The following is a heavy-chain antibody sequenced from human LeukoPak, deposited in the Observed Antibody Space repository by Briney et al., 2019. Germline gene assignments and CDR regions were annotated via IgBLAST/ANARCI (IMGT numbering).Heavy chain of an antibody. CDR1: GFTFSNYA. V-gene: IGHV3-23*01. CDR2: LSGSGVSS. J-gene: IGHJ6*02. CDR3: ARSSHSYYYYGMDV. Sequence: GGSLRGSCAASGFTFSNYAMNWVRQAPGKGLERVSGLSGSGVSSYYADSVKGRFTISRDNSKNTLFLQMSSLRAEDTAVYYCARSSHSYYYYGMDVWGQGTTVTVPS.